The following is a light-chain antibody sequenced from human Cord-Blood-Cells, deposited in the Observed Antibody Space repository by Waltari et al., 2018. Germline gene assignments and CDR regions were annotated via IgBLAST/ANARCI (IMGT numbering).Light chain of an antibody. Sequence: QSALTQPASVSGSPGQSITISCTGTSSDVGSYNLVSWYQQHPGKAPKLMIYEGSQRPSRVLTRLSGYKSGHTASLTIAGLQAEDEADYYCCSYAGSSTWVFGGGTKLTVL. CDR2: EGS. J-gene: IGLJ3*02. CDR1: SSDVGSYNL. V-gene: IGLV2-23*01. CDR3: CSYAGSSTWV.